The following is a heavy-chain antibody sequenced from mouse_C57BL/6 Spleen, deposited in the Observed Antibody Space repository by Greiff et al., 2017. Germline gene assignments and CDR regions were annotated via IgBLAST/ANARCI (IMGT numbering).Heavy chain of an antibody. V-gene: IGHV1-55*01. CDR1: GYTFTSYW. CDR3: AREYYGSSSPHGDFDY. Sequence: QVQLQQPGAELVKPGASVKMSCKASGYTFTSYWITWVKQRPGQGLEWIGDIYPGSGSTNYNEKFKSKATLTVDTSSSTAYMQLSSLTSEDSAVDYCAREYYGSSSPHGDFDYWGQGTTLTGSS. J-gene: IGHJ2*01. CDR2: IYPGSGST. D-gene: IGHD1-1*01.